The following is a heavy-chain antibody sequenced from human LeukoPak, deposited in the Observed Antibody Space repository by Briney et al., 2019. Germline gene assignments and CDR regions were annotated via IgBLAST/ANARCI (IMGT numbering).Heavy chain of an antibody. V-gene: IGHV1-69*06. CDR1: GGTFSSYA. CDR3: ARANSSGWYGGDWFDP. CDR2: IIPIFGTA. D-gene: IGHD6-19*01. J-gene: IGHJ5*02. Sequence: SVKVSCKASGGTFSSYAISWVRQAPGQGLEWMGGIIPIFGTANYAQKFQGRVTITADKSTSTAYMELSSLRSEDTAVYYCARANSSGWYGGDWFDPWGQGTLVTVSS.